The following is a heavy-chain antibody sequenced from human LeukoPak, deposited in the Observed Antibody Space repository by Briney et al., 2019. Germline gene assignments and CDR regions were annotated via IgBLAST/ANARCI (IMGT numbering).Heavy chain of an antibody. J-gene: IGHJ4*02. CDR1: GGSISGYY. CDR3: ARDSRHGFGVVIMDY. Sequence: PSETLSLTCAVYGGSISGYYWSWIRQPPGKGLEWVGEIHYTGATSYNPSLKSRATISIETSKNQFSLKLSSVTAADTAVYYCARDSRHGFGVVIMDYWGQGTLVTVSS. CDR2: IHYTGAT. V-gene: IGHV4-34*01. D-gene: IGHD3-3*01.